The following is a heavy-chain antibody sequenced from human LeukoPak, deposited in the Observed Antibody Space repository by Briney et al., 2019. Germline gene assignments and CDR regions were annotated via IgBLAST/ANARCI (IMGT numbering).Heavy chain of an antibody. Sequence: ASVKVSCKASGGTFSSYAISWVRQAPGQGLEWMGWINPNSGGTNYAQKFQGRVTMTRDTSISTTYMELSRLRSDDTAVYYCARVGGSGREYDYWGQGTLVTVSS. CDR2: INPNSGGT. D-gene: IGHD3-10*01. J-gene: IGHJ4*02. V-gene: IGHV1-2*02. CDR3: ARVGGSGREYDY. CDR1: GGTFSSYA.